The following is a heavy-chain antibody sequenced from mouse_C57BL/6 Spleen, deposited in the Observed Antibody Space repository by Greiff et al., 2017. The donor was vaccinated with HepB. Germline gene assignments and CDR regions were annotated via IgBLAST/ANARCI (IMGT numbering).Heavy chain of an antibody. J-gene: IGHJ2*01. V-gene: IGHV1-26*01. Sequence: EVQLQQSGPELVKPGASVKISCKASGYTFTDYYMNWVKQSHGKSLEWIGDINPNNGGTSYNQKFKGKATLTVDKSSSTAYMELRSLTSEDSAVYYCARGAGTARVYFDYWGQGTTLTVSS. CDR2: INPNNGGT. CDR3: ARGAGTARVYFDY. D-gene: IGHD3-3*01. CDR1: GYTFTDYY.